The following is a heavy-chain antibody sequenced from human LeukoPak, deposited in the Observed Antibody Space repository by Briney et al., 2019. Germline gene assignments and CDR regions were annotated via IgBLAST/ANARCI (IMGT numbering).Heavy chain of an antibody. V-gene: IGHV1-2*02. D-gene: IGHD2-2*01. CDR3: ARPVVPAAISWFDP. J-gene: IGHJ5*02. CDR1: GYTFTGYY. Sequence: ASVKVSCKASGYTFTGYYMHWVRQAPGQGLEWMGWINPNSGGTNYAQKFQGRVTMTRATSISTAYMELSRLRSDDTAVYYCARPVVPAAISWFDPWGQGTLVTVSS. CDR2: INPNSGGT.